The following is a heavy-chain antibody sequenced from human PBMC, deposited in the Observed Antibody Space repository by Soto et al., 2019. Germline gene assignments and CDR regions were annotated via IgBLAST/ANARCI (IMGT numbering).Heavy chain of an antibody. CDR3: AREGGRHWAIVGVLDY. Sequence: SETLSLTCAVYGGSFSGYSWSWIRQPPGKGLEWIGEINHSGSTNYNPSLKSRVTISVDTSKNQFSLKLSSVTAADTAVYYCAREGGRHWAIVGVLDYSGQGTLVTVSS. CDR2: INHSGST. D-gene: IGHD1-26*01. CDR1: GGSFSGYS. J-gene: IGHJ4*02. V-gene: IGHV4-34*01.